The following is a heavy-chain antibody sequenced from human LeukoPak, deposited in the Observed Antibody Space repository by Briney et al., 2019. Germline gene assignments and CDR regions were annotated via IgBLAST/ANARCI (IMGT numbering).Heavy chain of an antibody. Sequence: SETLSLTCTVSGGSISSSSYYWGWIRQPPGKGLEWIGSIYYSGSTYYNPSLKSRVTISVDTSKNQFSLKLSSVTAADTAVYYCARHPTYYYGSGSYRRYFGYWGQGTLVTVSS. D-gene: IGHD3-10*01. CDR1: GGSISSSSYY. J-gene: IGHJ4*02. V-gene: IGHV4-39*01. CDR2: IYYSGST. CDR3: ARHPTYYYGSGSYRRYFGY.